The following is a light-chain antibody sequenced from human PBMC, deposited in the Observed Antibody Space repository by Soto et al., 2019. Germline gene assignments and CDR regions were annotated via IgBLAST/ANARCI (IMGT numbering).Light chain of an antibody. CDR1: QSVGRS. Sequence: EIVMTQSPVTLSVSLGERATISCRASQSVGRSLAWYQQKPGQSPRLLIYGASARATGTPVRFSGSGSGTEFIFSISSLQSEDFAVYFCQHYYNWPPTFGQGTNLDIK. CDR3: QHYYNWPPT. CDR2: GAS. V-gene: IGKV3-15*01. J-gene: IGKJ2*01.